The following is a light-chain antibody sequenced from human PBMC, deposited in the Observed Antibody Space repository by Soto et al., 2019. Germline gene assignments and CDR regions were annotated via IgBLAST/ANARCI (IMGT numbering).Light chain of an antibody. V-gene: IGKV1D-12*01. J-gene: IGKJ4*01. Sequence: DIQMTQSPSSVSASVGDRVTITCRASQGINNWLAWYQQKPGKAPKLLIYTTSSLQSGVPSRFSGSESATDSTLTISSLQPEESATCYCQQDNSCPLTFGGGNKVEIK. CDR3: QQDNSCPLT. CDR1: QGINNW. CDR2: TTS.